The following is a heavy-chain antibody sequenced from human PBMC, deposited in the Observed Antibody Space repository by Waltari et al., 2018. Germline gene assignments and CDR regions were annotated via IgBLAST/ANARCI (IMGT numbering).Heavy chain of an antibody. CDR1: GFSLSTSGVG. Sequence: QITLKESGPTLVKPTQTLTLTCTFSGFSLSTSGVGVGWIRQPPGKALEWLALIYWNDEKGYRTTLKRRRTITKETTKNQGVLTMTNMDTVDTATYYWAHSIVRGYGGNVLDYWGQGTLVTVSS. CDR3: AHSIVRGYGGNVLDY. CDR2: IYWNDEK. V-gene: IGHV2-5*01. D-gene: IGHD4-17*01. J-gene: IGHJ4*02.